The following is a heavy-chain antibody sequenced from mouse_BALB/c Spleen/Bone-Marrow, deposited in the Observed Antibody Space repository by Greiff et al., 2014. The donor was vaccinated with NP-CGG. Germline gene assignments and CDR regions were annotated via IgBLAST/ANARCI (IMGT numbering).Heavy chain of an antibody. D-gene: IGHD2-1*01. CDR1: GYSFTNYW. CDR3: ARFGNYEGFAY. J-gene: IGHJ3*01. CDR2: IHPSESET. V-gene: IGHV1-74*01. Sequence: QVQLQQSGAELVRPGASVKLSCKASGYSFTNYWMNWVKQRPGQGLEWIGMIHPSESETRLNQKLKDKATLTVDKSSSTAYMQLSSPTSEDSAVYYCARFGNYEGFAYWGQGTLVPVSA.